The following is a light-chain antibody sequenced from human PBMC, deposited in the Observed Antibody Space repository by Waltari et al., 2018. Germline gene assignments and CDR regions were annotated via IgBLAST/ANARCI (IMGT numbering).Light chain of an antibody. CDR2: DVS. J-gene: IGLJ3*02. V-gene: IGLV2-14*03. CDR3: TSYTSSRTRV. CDR1: SSDAGGYHY. Sequence: QSALTQPASVSGSPGQSITISCTGTSSDAGGYHYVPWYQQYPGKAPKLMIYDVSNRPSGVSNRFSGSKSGNTASLTISGLQAEDEADYYCTSYTSSRTRVFGGGTKLTVL.